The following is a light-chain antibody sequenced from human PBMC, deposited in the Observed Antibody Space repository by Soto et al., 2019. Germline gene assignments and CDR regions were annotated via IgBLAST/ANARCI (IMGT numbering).Light chain of an antibody. CDR1: QTVSRN. Sequence: EVVMTQSPATLSVSPGERATLSCRASQTVSRNLAWYQQRPGQAPRLLIYGATTRATGIPARFSGSGSGTEFTLTISSLQSEDFAVYYCQQYNNWPQLTFGGGTKVDIK. V-gene: IGKV3-15*01. J-gene: IGKJ4*01. CDR3: QQYNNWPQLT. CDR2: GAT.